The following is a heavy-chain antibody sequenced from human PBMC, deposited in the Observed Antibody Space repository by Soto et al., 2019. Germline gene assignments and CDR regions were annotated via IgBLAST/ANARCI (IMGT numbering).Heavy chain of an antibody. J-gene: IGHJ6*02. CDR1: GYTFTSYD. V-gene: IGHV1-8*01. CDR3: ARENTCYGMDV. Sequence: QVQLVQSGAEVKKPGASVKVSCKASGYTFTSYDINWVRQATGQGLEWMGWMNPNSGNTGYAQKIQGRVTMTRNTTISTAYMERSSLSSEATAVYYGARENTCYGMDVWGQGTTVTVSS. CDR2: MNPNSGNT.